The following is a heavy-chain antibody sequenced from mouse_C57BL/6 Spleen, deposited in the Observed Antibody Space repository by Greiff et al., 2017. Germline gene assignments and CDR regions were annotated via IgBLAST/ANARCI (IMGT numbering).Heavy chain of an antibody. CDR1: GYTFTGYW. V-gene: IGHV1-9*01. Sequence: QVQLQQSGAELMKPGASVKLSCKATGYTFTGYWIEWVKQRPGHGLEWIGEILPGSGSTNYNEKFKGKATFTADTSSNTAYMQLSSLTTEDSAIXYCASGRLHYYGSSGFAYWGQGTLVTVSA. CDR2: ILPGSGST. J-gene: IGHJ3*01. CDR3: ASGRLHYYGSSGFAY. D-gene: IGHD1-1*01.